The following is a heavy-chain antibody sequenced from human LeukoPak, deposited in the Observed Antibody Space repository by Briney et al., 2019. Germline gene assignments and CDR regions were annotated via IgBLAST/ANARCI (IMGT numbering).Heavy chain of an antibody. J-gene: IGHJ5*02. Sequence: ASVKVSCKASGYTXTGYYMHRVRQAPGQGLEWMVWINPNSGGTNYAQKFQGRVTMTRDTSISTAYMELSRLRSDDTAVYYCARVRAYYYDSSGYPTNWFDPWGQGTLVTVSS. CDR2: INPNSGGT. D-gene: IGHD3-22*01. V-gene: IGHV1-2*02. CDR1: GYTXTGYY. CDR3: ARVRAYYYDSSGYPTNWFDP.